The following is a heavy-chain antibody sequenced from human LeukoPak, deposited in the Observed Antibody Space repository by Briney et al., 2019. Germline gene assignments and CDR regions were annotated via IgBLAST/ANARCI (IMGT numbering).Heavy chain of an antibody. CDR3: AREGYYGSGSPPSLYFDY. D-gene: IGHD3-10*01. CDR2: TSSDLNVK. J-gene: IGHJ4*02. Sequence: GGSLRLSCAASGFTFRNYVIHWVRQAPGKGLEWVAVTSSDLNVKLYADSVKGRFTISRDNSRSTLYLQMNSLRPEDTAIYYCAREGYYGSGSPPSLYFDYWDQGTLVTVSS. CDR1: GFTFRNYV. V-gene: IGHV3-30-3*01.